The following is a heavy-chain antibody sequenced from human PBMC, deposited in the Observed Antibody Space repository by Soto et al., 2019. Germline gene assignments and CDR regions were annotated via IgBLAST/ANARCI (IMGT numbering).Heavy chain of an antibody. CDR2: ISGSGSST. J-gene: IGHJ4*02. V-gene: IGHV3-23*01. CDR1: GFSFSSYA. D-gene: IGHD4-17*01. CDR3: AKAFRPYGDYPTGLFDS. Sequence: VQLLESGGGLVQPGGSLRLSCAASGFSFSSYAMSWVRQAPGKGLDWVSGISGSGSSTYYADSVKGRFTISRDISQNTLYLQINSLRAEDTAVYYCAKAFRPYGDYPTGLFDSWGQGTLVTVSS.